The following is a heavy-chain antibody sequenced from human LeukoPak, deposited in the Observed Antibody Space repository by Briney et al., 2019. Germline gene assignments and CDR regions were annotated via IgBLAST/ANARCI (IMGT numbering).Heavy chain of an antibody. CDR2: ISTSGSYI. V-gene: IGHV3-21*01. Sequence: PGGSLRLSCAASGFTFSNYRMNWVRQAPGKGLEWVSSISTSGSYIYYADSVKGRFTISRDNAKNSLYLQMNSLRADDTAVYYCARDLDYYATDQWGQGTLVTVSS. CDR3: ARDLDYYATDQ. CDR1: GFTFSNYR. J-gene: IGHJ5*02. D-gene: IGHD3/OR15-3a*01.